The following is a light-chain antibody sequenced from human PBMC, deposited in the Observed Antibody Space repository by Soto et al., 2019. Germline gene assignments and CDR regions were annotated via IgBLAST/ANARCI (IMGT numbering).Light chain of an antibody. CDR2: SNN. Sequence: QSVLTQPPSASGTPGQRVAISCSGSSSNIGSNTVNWYQQLPGTAPKVLIYSNNQRPSGVPDRFSGSKSGTSASLAISGLQSEDEADYYCAAWDDSLTSYVFGTGTKVTVL. V-gene: IGLV1-44*01. J-gene: IGLJ1*01. CDR3: AAWDDSLTSYV. CDR1: SSNIGSNT.